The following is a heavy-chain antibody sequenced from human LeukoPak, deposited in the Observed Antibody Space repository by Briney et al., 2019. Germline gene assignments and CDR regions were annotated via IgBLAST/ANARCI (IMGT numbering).Heavy chain of an antibody. Sequence: GGSLRLSCAASGFTFSNYWMHWLRQAPGKGLMWVSRIDTYGTTTNYADSVKGRFTISRDNAKNTLYLHMNSLRADDTAVYYCATLGLTTVVPGLHAFDIWGQGTMVTVSS. CDR1: GFTFSNYW. D-gene: IGHD4-23*01. CDR2: IDTYGTTT. V-gene: IGHV3-74*01. J-gene: IGHJ3*02. CDR3: ATLGLTTVVPGLHAFDI.